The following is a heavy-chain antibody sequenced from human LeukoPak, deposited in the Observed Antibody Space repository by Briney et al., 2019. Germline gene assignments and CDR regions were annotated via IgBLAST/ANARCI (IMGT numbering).Heavy chain of an antibody. Sequence: SETLSLICTVSGGSISNYYWSWIRQPAGKGLEWIGRVYSTGSTNYNPSLESRLTMSVDTSQNQFSLKLTSLTAADTAVYYCAREKTMARGAFDAFDIWGQGTMVTVSS. V-gene: IGHV4-4*07. CDR1: GGSISNYY. D-gene: IGHD3-10*01. CDR3: AREKTMARGAFDAFDI. J-gene: IGHJ3*02. CDR2: VYSTGST.